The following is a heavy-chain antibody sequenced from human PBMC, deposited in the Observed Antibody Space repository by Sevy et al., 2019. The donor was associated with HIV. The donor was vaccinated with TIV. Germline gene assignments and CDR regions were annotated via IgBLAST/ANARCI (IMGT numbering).Heavy chain of an antibody. CDR1: GYTFTSYG. J-gene: IGHJ6*02. CDR2: ISGYNANT. CDR3: ARDRNNYDSSGYPKGMDV. D-gene: IGHD3-22*01. Sequence: ASVKVSCKASGYTFTSYGISWVRQAPGQGLEWMGWISGYNANTNYAQKVQGRVTMTTDTSTSTAYMELRSVRSDATAVYYCARDRNNYDSSGYPKGMDVWGQGTTVTVSS. V-gene: IGHV1-18*01.